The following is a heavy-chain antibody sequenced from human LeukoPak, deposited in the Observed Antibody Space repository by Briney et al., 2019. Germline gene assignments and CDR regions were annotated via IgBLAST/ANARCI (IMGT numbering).Heavy chain of an antibody. J-gene: IGHJ4*02. CDR1: GYTFTSYA. Sequence: GASVKVSCKASGYTFTSYALSWVRQAPGQGLEWMGWISAYNGNTNYAQKLQGRVTMTTDTSTSTAYMELRSLRSDDTAVYFCASTLGYCSSTSCHTTFDYWGQGTLVTVSS. V-gene: IGHV1-18*04. CDR2: ISAYNGNT. CDR3: ASTLGYCSSTSCHTTFDY. D-gene: IGHD2-2*01.